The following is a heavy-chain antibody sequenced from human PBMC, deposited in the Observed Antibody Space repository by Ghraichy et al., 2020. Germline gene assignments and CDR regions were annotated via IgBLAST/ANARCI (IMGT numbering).Heavy chain of an antibody. V-gene: IGHV3-21*01. CDR3: ARDHQLEFGELLFLWDNYYYYYGMDV. J-gene: IGHJ6*02. CDR2: ISSSSSYI. D-gene: IGHD3-10*01. CDR1: GFTFSSYS. Sequence: GGSLRLSCAASGFTFSSYSMNWGRQAPGKGLEWVSSISSSSSYIYYADSVKGRFTISRDNAKNSLYLQMNSLRAEDTAVYYCARDHQLEFGELLFLWDNYYYYYGMDVWGQGTTVTVSS.